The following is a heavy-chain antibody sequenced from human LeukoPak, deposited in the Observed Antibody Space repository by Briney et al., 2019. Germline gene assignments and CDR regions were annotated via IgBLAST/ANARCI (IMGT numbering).Heavy chain of an antibody. CDR1: GYTFTSYG. CDR2: ISAYNGNT. CDR3: ARDAGSIAAAGSLSDY. D-gene: IGHD6-13*01. V-gene: IGHV1-18*01. J-gene: IGHJ4*02. Sequence: GASVKVSCKASGYTFTSYGISWVRQAPGQGLEWMGWISAYNGNTNDAQKLQGRVTMTTDTSTSTAYMELRSLRSDDTAVYYCARDAGSIAAAGSLSDYWGQGTLVTVSS.